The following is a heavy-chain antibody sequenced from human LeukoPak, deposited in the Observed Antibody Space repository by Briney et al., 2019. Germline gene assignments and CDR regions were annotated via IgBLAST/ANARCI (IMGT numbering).Heavy chain of an antibody. D-gene: IGHD3-10*01. J-gene: IGHJ4*02. CDR3: ARQSSGKILWFGELLYFDY. V-gene: IGHV4-39*01. Sequence: PSETLSLTCTVSGGSISSSSYYWGWIRQPPVKGLEWIGSIYYSGSTYYNPSLKSRVTISVDTSKNQFSLKLSSVTAADTAVYYCARQSSGKILWFGELLYFDYWGQGTLVTVSS. CDR2: IYYSGST. CDR1: GGSISSSSYY.